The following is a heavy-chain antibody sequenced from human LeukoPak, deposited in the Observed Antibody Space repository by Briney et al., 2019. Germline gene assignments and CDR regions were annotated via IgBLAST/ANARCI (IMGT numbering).Heavy chain of an antibody. CDR3: ARDIRGVGPFDP. CDR2: IYCSGST. CDR1: GGSISSYY. J-gene: IGHJ5*02. Sequence: PSETLSLTCTVSGGSISSYYWSWIRQPPGKGLEWIGYIYCSGSTNYNPSLKSRVTISVDTSKNQFSLKLSSVTAADTAVYYCARDIRGVGPFDPWGQGTLVTVSS. V-gene: IGHV4-59*01. D-gene: IGHD3-10*01.